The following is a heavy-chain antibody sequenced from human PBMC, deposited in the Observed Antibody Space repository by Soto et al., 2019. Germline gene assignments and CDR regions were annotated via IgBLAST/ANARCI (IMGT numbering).Heavy chain of an antibody. Sequence: PGGSLRLSCAASGFNFNNYNLHWVRRAPGKGLEWVAVVSYERNNKYYGDSVKGRFTISKDESKTTVFLEMTDLRSDDTATYYCARAGSPTCQPYSCHYYGMDVWGLGTTVTVSS. CDR1: GFNFNNYN. CDR3: ARAGSPTCQPYSCHYYGMDV. CDR2: VSYERNNK. J-gene: IGHJ6*02. D-gene: IGHD2-15*01. V-gene: IGHV3-30*03.